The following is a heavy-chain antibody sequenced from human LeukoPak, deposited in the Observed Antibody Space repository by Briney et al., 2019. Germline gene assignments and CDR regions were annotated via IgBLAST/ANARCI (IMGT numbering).Heavy chain of an antibody. V-gene: IGHV3-33*01. D-gene: IGHD6-13*01. Sequence: GGSLRLSCAATGFNFSSFVMHWVRQAPGKGPEWVAVIWYDGSNKYYADSVKGRFTISRDNSKNTLYLQMNSLRAEDTAVYYCARDLEAANTYYFDYWGQGTMVTVSS. CDR3: ARDLEAANTYYFDY. CDR2: IWYDGSNK. CDR1: GFNFSSFV. J-gene: IGHJ4*02.